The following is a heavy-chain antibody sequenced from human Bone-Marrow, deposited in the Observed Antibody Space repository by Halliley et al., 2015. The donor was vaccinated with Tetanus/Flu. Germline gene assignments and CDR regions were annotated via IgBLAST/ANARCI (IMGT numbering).Heavy chain of an antibody. CDR2: WNEGSKQ. Sequence: WNEGSKQYYPDSGEGRFTVSRDNSKNMAYLQMNSLRADDTAVYYCARAHCTSAVCYTLDVFDLWGQGTLVTVSS. D-gene: IGHD2-8*01. J-gene: IGHJ3*01. CDR3: ARAHCTSAVCYTLDVFDL. V-gene: IGHV3-33*01.